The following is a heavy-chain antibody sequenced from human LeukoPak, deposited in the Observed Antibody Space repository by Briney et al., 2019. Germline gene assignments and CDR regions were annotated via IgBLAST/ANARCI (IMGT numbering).Heavy chain of an antibody. J-gene: IGHJ5*02. CDR1: GGSISSSNW. Sequence: SGTLSLTCAVSGGSISSSNWWSWVRQPPGKGLEWIGEIYHSGSTNYNPSLKSRVTISVDKSENQFSLKLSSVTAADTAVYYCARGSRYCGGDCYSPWRGQGSWGQGTLVTVSS. V-gene: IGHV4-4*02. CDR2: IYHSGST. D-gene: IGHD2-21*02. CDR3: ARGSRYCGGDCYSPWRGQGS.